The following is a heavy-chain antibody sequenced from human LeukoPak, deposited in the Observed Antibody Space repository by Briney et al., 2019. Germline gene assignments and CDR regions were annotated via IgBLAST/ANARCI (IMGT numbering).Heavy chain of an antibody. CDR2: ISYDGSNK. V-gene: IGHV3-30*03. J-gene: IGHJ4*02. CDR1: GFTFSSYG. D-gene: IGHD3-22*01. Sequence: GGSLRLSCAASGFTFSSYGMHWVRQAPGKGLEWVAVISYDGSNKYYADSVKGRFTISRDNSKNTLYLQMNSLRAKDTAVYYCARGPYYYDSSGGPLDYWGQGTLVTVSS. CDR3: ARGPYYYDSSGGPLDY.